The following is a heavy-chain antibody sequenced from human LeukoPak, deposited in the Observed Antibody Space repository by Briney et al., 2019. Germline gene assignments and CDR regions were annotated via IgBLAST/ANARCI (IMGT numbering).Heavy chain of an antibody. CDR2: IKSKTDGGTT. D-gene: IGHD1-1*01. CDR1: GFTFSNAW. Sequence: GGSLRLSCAASGFTFSNAWMSWVRQAPGKGLEWVGRIKSKTDGGTTDYAAPVKGRFTISRDDPKNTLYLQMNSLKTEDTAVYYCTAQWTGTSFDYWGQGTLVTVSS. V-gene: IGHV3-15*01. J-gene: IGHJ4*02. CDR3: TAQWTGTSFDY.